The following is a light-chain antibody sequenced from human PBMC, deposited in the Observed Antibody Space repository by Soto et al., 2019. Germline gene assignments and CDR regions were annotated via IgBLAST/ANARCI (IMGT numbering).Light chain of an antibody. J-gene: IGKJ1*01. Sequence: EIVLTQSPGTLSLSPGERATLSCRASQSVASSSLAWYQKKPGQAPRLLIYSASNRATGIPDRFSGSGSGTDFTLTISRLEPEDFAIYYCHQYGSPPQTFGQGIRVEVK. V-gene: IGKV3-20*01. CDR2: SAS. CDR1: QSVASSS. CDR3: HQYGSPPQT.